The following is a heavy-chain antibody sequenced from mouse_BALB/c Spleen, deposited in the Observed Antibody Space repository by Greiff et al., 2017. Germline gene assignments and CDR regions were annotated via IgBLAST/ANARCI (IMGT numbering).Heavy chain of an antibody. J-gene: IGHJ3*01. CDR1: GFSITSYYV. CDR2: ISYSGST. CDR3: AGRVPFAY. Sequence: EVKLEESGPGLVKPSQSLSLTCTVSGFSITSYYVWYLNRQSPGNQLEWMGYISYSGSTSYNPSLRSRISITRDTSKNQFFLQLNSVTTEDTATYCCAGRVPFAYWGQGTLVTVSA. V-gene: IGHV3-2*02.